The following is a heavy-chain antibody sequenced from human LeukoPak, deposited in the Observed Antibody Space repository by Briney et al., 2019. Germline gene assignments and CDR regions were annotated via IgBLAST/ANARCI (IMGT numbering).Heavy chain of an antibody. V-gene: IGHV5-51*01. J-gene: IGHJ4*02. Sequence: GESLKISCKGSGYSFATYWIGWVRQLPGKGREWMGIIYPGDSDSRYSPSFQGQVTISADKYISTAYLQWSSLKASDTATYYCARPVDYGSGKYFDYWGQGTLVTVSS. CDR3: ARPVDYGSGKYFDY. D-gene: IGHD3-10*01. CDR1: GYSFATYW. CDR2: IYPGDSDS.